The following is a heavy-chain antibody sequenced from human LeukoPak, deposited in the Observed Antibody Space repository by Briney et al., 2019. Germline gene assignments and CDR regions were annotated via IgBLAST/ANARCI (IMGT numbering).Heavy chain of an antibody. CDR2: ITGSSGST. CDR3: AKWGDYDVLTGYYVSDY. J-gene: IGHJ4*02. CDR1: GFTFSSYA. Sequence: PGGSLRLSCAASGFTFSSYAMSWVRQAPGKGLEWVSAITGSSGSTYYADSVKGRFTISRDNSKNTLYLQMNSLRAEDTAVYYCAKWGDYDVLTGYYVSDYWGQGTLVTVSS. V-gene: IGHV3-23*01. D-gene: IGHD3-9*01.